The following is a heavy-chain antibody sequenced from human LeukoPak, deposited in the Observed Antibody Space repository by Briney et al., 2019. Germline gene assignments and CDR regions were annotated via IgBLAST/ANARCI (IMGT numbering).Heavy chain of an antibody. Sequence: SETLSLTCTVSGGSISSGDYYWSWIRQPPGKGLEWVGYIYYSGSTYYNPSLKSRVTISVDTSKNQFSLKLSSVTAADTAVYYCARLVVVIRNWFDPWGQGTLDTVSS. D-gene: IGHD3-22*01. J-gene: IGHJ5*02. CDR2: IYYSGST. V-gene: IGHV4-30-4*01. CDR1: GGSISSGDYY. CDR3: ARLVVVIRNWFDP.